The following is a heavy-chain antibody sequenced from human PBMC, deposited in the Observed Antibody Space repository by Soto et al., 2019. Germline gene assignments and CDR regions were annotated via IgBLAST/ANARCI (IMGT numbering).Heavy chain of an antibody. D-gene: IGHD1-26*01. CDR3: ARGNGISGGYYNPYYDYSGMDV. Sequence: PGGSLRLSCAASGFTFSTYGMHRVRKAQGKGLEWVAVIWYDGSNKYYADSVKGRFTISRDNSKNTLYLQMNSLRAEDTAVYYCARGNGISGGYYNPYYDYSGMDVWGQGTTVTGSS. CDR1: GFTFSTYG. CDR2: IWYDGSNK. V-gene: IGHV3-33*01. J-gene: IGHJ6*01.